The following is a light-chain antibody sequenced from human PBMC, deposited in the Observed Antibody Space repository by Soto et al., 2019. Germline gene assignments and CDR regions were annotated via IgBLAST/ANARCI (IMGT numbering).Light chain of an antibody. V-gene: IGKV1-33*01. CDR2: DVF. CDR3: QQYDNLFFS. J-gene: IGKJ4*01. Sequence: DLQMPQSPSSLSASVGDRVIITCQASQDISNYLNWYQKKPGKAPKLLIYDVFNLEAGVPSRFSGSGSGTDFTLNISSLQPEDIATYYCQQYDNLFFSFGGGTRVEIK. CDR1: QDISNY.